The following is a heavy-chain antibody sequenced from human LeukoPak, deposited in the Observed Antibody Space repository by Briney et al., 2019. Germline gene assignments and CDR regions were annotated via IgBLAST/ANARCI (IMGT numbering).Heavy chain of an antibody. Sequence: SVKVSCEASGGTFSSYAISWVRQAPGQGLEWMGGIIPIFGTANYAQKFQGRVTITADESTSTAYMELSSLRSEDTAVYYCARARGMTTVTTEFDPWGQGTLVTVSS. D-gene: IGHD4-17*01. CDR3: ARARGMTTVTTEFDP. J-gene: IGHJ5*02. V-gene: IGHV1-69*13. CDR2: IIPIFGTA. CDR1: GGTFSSYA.